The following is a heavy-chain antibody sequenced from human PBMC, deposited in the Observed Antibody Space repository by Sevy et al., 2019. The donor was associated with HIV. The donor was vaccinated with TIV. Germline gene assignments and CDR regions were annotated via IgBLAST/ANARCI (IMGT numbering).Heavy chain of an antibody. J-gene: IGHJ4*02. V-gene: IGHV3-30-3*01. Sequence: GESLKISCAASGFTFSSYAMHWVRQAPGKGLEWVAVISYDGSNKYYADSVKGRFTISRDNSKNTLYLQMNSLRAEDTAVYYCARDRGGSYWEGFDYWGQGTLVTGSS. CDR3: ARDRGGSYWEGFDY. CDR1: GFTFSSYA. CDR2: ISYDGSNK. D-gene: IGHD1-26*01.